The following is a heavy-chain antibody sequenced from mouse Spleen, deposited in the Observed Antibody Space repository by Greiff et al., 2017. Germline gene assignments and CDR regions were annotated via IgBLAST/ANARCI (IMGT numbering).Heavy chain of an antibody. J-gene: IGHJ2*01. CDR3: ARGGTGYFDY. D-gene: IGHD3-3*01. CDR1: GFSLTSYG. V-gene: IGHV2-2*01. Sequence: VQLQQSGPGLVQPSQSLSITCTVSGFSLTSYGVHWVRQSPGQGLEWLGVIWSGGGTNYYAAFISRLSISKDNSTSQVFFKMTSLQADDTARYYCARGGTGYFDYWGKGTTLTVSS. CDR2: IWSGGGT.